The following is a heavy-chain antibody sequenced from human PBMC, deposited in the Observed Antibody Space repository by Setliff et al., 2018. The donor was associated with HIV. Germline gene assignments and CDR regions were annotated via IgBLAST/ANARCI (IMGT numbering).Heavy chain of an antibody. D-gene: IGHD1-7*01. CDR2: IDHSGNT. J-gene: IGHJ6*03. CDR1: GGSFSGYY. V-gene: IGHV4-34*01. Sequence: LSLTCAVYGGSFSGYYWSCIRQPPGKGLEWIGEIDHSGNTNYNPSLKSRVTISVDTSKNHFSLKLSSVTAADTAVYYCARDRFTWNYGKNYMDVWGTGTTVTSP. CDR3: ARDRFTWNYGKNYMDV.